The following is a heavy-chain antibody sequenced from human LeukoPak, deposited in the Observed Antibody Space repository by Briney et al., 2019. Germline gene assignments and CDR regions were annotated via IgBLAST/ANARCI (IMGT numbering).Heavy chain of an antibody. CDR1: GFTFSSYA. V-gene: IGHV3-23*01. Sequence: GGSLRLSCAASGFTFSSYAMSWVRQAPGKGLEWVSAISGSGGSTYYADSVKGRFTISRDNSKNTLYLQMNSLRAEDTAVYYCAKETGDYYDSSGYYKGDAFDIWGQGTMVTVSS. CDR3: AKETGDYYDSSGYYKGDAFDI. J-gene: IGHJ3*02. D-gene: IGHD3-22*01. CDR2: ISGSGGST.